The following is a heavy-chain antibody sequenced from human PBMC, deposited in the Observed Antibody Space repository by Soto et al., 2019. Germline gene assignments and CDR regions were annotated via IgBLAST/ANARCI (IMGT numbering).Heavy chain of an antibody. J-gene: IGHJ2*01. CDR1: GGSISSYY. CDR3: VRDRGVIAAAEGWYFDL. D-gene: IGHD6-13*01. CDR2: IYYSGST. Sequence: QVQLQESGPGLVKPSETLSLTCTVSGGSISSYYWSWIRQPPGKGLEWIGYIYYSGSTNYNPSLKYRVTISVDATKNQFSLKLSSVAAADTAVYYCVRDRGVIAAAEGWYFDLWGRGTLVTVSS. V-gene: IGHV4-59*01.